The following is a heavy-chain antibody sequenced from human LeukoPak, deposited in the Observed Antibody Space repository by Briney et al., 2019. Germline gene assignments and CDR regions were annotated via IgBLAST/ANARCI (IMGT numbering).Heavy chain of an antibody. J-gene: IGHJ5*02. Sequence: GASVKVSCKASGYTFTSYYMHWVRQAPGQGLKWMGIINPSGGSTSYAQKFQGRVTMIRDMSTSTVYMELSSLRSEDTAVYYCARGYYYDSSGPDVFDPWGQGTLVTVSS. D-gene: IGHD3-22*01. CDR1: GYTFTSYY. CDR3: ARGYYYDSSGPDVFDP. CDR2: INPSGGST. V-gene: IGHV1-46*01.